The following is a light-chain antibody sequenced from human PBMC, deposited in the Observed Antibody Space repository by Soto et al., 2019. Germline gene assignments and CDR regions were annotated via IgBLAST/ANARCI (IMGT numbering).Light chain of an antibody. CDR3: AAWDDSRNGYV. V-gene: IGLV1-36*01. CDR2: YYD. Sequence: QSVLSQPPSVSGACWLRVTISCSGSSSNIGNNAVNWYQQLPGKAPKLLIYYYDLLPSGVSDRFSGSKSGTSASLAISGLQSEDEADYYCAAWDDSRNGYVFGTGTKVTVL. CDR1: SSNIGNNA. J-gene: IGLJ1*01.